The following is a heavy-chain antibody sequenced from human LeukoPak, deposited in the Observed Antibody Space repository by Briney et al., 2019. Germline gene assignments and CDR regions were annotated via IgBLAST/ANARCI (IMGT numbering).Heavy chain of an antibody. Sequence: KTSETQSLTCTVSGGSISSYYWSWLRQPAGKGLEWIGRICTSGSTNYNPSLKSRFTMSVDTSKNQFSLKLSSVTAADTAVYYCARGVTMVRGSSNWYFDLWGRGTLVTVSS. CDR3: ARGVTMVRGSSNWYFDL. CDR2: ICTSGST. J-gene: IGHJ2*01. CDR1: GGSISSYY. D-gene: IGHD3-10*01. V-gene: IGHV4-4*07.